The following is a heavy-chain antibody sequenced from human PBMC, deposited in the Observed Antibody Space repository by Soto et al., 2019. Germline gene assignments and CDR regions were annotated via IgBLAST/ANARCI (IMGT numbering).Heavy chain of an antibody. Sequence: QVQLQQWGAGLLKPSETLSLTCAVYGGSFSGYYWSWIRQPPGKGLEWIGEINHSGSTNYNPSLKSRATIAVDXXKXQXXLKLSSVTAADTAVYYCARGQGRGPIVVAAYYFDYWGQGTLVTVSS. D-gene: IGHD3-22*01. CDR2: INHSGST. V-gene: IGHV4-34*01. CDR3: ARGQGRGPIVVAAYYFDY. CDR1: GGSFSGYY. J-gene: IGHJ4*02.